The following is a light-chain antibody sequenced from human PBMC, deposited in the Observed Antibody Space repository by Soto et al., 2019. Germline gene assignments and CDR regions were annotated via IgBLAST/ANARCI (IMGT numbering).Light chain of an antibody. CDR1: QSINKY. CDR3: QQRSSAYS. J-gene: IGKJ2*03. V-gene: IGKV3-11*01. CDR2: DAT. Sequence: EIVLTQSPATLSLSPGERATLSCRASQSINKYLAWYQQKPGQAPRLLIFDATNRATGIPPRFSGSGSGTDFTLTISSLEPEDFAVYYCQQRSSAYSFGQGTKLEI.